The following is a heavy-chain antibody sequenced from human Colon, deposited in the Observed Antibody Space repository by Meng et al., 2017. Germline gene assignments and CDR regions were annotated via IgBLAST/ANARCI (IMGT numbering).Heavy chain of an antibody. CDR1: GLSFSGYL. Sequence: EVQLEESGGTIVQPGGALRPSWAATGLSFSGYLMIWVRQAPGQRLVWVSRISSDGSTTHYADSVKGRFTISRDNAKNTLYLQMNSLRAEDTAVYYCGRDYYGIPNYWGQGTLVTVSS. CDR3: GRDYYGIPNY. V-gene: IGHV3-74*01. CDR2: ISSDGSTT. J-gene: IGHJ4*02. D-gene: IGHD3-10*01.